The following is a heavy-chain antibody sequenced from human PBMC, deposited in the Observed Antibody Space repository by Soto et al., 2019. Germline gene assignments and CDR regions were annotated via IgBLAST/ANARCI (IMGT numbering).Heavy chain of an antibody. D-gene: IGHD6-19*01. Sequence: ASVKVSCKASGYTFTNYDISWVRQATGQGLEWMGWINPNSGGTNYAQKFQGWVTMTRDTSISTAYMELSRLRSDDTAVYYCARWAVAGYYFDYWGQGTLVTVSS. V-gene: IGHV1-2*04. CDR3: ARWAVAGYYFDY. CDR2: INPNSGGT. CDR1: GYTFTNYD. J-gene: IGHJ4*02.